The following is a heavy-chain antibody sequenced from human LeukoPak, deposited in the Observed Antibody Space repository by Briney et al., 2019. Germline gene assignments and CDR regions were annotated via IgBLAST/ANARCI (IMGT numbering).Heavy chain of an antibody. D-gene: IGHD3-10*01. J-gene: IGHJ4*02. V-gene: IGHV3-15*01. CDR2: IKSKTDGGTT. CDR3: TASITMIRGVIINPYYFDY. CDR1: GFTFSNAW. Sequence: GGSLRLSCAASGFTFSNAWMSWVRQAPGKGLEWVGRIKSKTDGGTTDYAAPVKCRFTISRDDSKNTLYLQMNSLKTENTAVYYCTASITMIRGVIINPYYFDYWGQGTLVTVSS.